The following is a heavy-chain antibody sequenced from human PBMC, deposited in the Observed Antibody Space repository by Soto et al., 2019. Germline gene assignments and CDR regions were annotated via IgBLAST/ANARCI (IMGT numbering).Heavy chain of an antibody. J-gene: IGHJ6*02. CDR3: ARDGFHPNFPVRYFDWLARRDYYCGMDV. V-gene: IGHV3-7*03. D-gene: IGHD3-9*01. Sequence: HPGGSLRLSCAASGFTFSSYWMSWVRQAPGKGLEWVANIKQDGSEKYYVDSVKGRFTISRDNAKNSLYLQMNSLRAEDTAVYYCARDGFHPNFPVRYFDWLARRDYYCGMDVWGQGTTVTVSS. CDR1: GFTFSSYW. CDR2: IKQDGSEK.